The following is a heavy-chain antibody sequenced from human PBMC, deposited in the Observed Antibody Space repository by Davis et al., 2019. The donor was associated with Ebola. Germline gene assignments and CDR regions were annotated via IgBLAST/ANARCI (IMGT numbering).Heavy chain of an antibody. CDR1: GGTFSSYA. CDR2: IIPILGIA. D-gene: IGHD5-24*01. Sequence: AASVKVSCKASGGTFSSYAIRWVRQAPGQGLEWMGRIIPILGIANYAQKFQGRVTITADKSTSTAYMELSSLRSEDTAVYYCARDKRRDGYSSWYFDLWGRGTLVTVSS. V-gene: IGHV1-69*04. CDR3: ARDKRRDGYSSWYFDL. J-gene: IGHJ2*01.